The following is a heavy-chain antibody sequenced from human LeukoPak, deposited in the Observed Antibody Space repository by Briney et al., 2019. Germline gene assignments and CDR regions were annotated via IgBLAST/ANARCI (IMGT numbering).Heavy chain of an antibody. CDR3: AGVMYCGGDCYYYYYYGMDV. CDR2: ISSSSSYI. CDR1: GFTFSVYS. D-gene: IGHD2-21*02. J-gene: IGHJ6*02. Sequence: GGSLRLSCAASGFTFSVYSMNWVRQAPGKGLEWVSSISSSSSYIYYADSVKGRFTISRDNAKNSLYLQMNSLRAEDTAAYYCAGVMYCGGDCYYYYYYGMDVWGQGTTVTVSS. V-gene: IGHV3-21*01.